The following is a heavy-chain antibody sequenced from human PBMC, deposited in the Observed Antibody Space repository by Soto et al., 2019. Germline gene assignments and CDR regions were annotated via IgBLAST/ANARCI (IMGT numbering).Heavy chain of an antibody. J-gene: IGHJ4*02. D-gene: IGHD3-10*01. CDR1: GFGFSSYG. CDR3: AKVPRQLTRSFGESQYY. V-gene: IGHV3-30*02. Sequence: GGSLRLSCAASGFGFSSYGMHWVRQAPGKGLEWVALIWNDGSKRYYADSVKGRFTISRDNSRNTLHLEMNSLRAEDTAVYYCAKVPRQLTRSFGESQYYWGQGTLVTVSS. CDR2: IWNDGSKR.